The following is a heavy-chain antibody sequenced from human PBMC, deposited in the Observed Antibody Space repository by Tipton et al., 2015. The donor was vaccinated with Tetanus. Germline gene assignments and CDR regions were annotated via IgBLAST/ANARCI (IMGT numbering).Heavy chain of an antibody. V-gene: IGHV4-59*08. J-gene: IGHJ4*02. Sequence: TLSLTCTVSGGSISGYYWSWIRQPPGKGLEWIGYIHYSGDTNYNYNPSLQSRLTISVDTSKNQFSLKLSSVTAADTAVYYCARLGYDILTGYHYDYWGQGTLVTVSS. CDR3: ARLGYDILTGYHYDY. CDR2: IHYSGDT. D-gene: IGHD3-9*01. CDR1: GGSISGYY.